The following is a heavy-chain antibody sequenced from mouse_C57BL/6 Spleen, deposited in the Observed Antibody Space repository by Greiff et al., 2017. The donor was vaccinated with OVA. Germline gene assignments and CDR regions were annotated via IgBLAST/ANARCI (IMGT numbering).Heavy chain of an antibody. D-gene: IGHD2-4*01. V-gene: IGHV5-4*01. CDR1: GFTFSSYA. J-gene: IGHJ3*01. Sequence: EVMLVDSGGGLVKPGGSLKLSCAASGFTFSSYAMSWVRQTPEKRLEWVATISDGGSYTYYPDNVKGRFTISRDNAKNNLYLQMSHLKSEDTAMYYCARDEDYDEGFAYWGQGTLVTVSA. CDR2: ISDGGSYT. CDR3: ARDEDYDEGFAY.